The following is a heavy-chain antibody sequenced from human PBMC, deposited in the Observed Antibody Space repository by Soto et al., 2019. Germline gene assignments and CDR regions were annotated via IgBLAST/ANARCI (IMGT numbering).Heavy chain of an antibody. D-gene: IGHD6-6*01. CDR1: GFTFSDYY. J-gene: IGHJ6*02. CDR3: ARYSSSWYYGMDV. CDR2: ISSSSSYT. Sequence: GGSLRLSCAASGFTFSDYYMSWIRQAPGKGLEWVSYISSSSSYTNYADSVKGRFTISRDNAKNSLYLQMNSLRAEDTAVYYCARYSSSWYYGMDVWGQGTTVTVSS. V-gene: IGHV3-11*06.